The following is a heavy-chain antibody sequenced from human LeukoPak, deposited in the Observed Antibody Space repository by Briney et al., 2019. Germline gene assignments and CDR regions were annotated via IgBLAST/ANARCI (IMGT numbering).Heavy chain of an antibody. CDR1: GFTFTNYA. Sequence: GGALRLSCAASGFTFTNYAMTWVRQAPGKGLEWVSSISGSGGGDRTYYTDSVKGRFTISRDNAKNSLYLQMNSLRAEDTAVYYCARAAPSFFCDYWGQGTLVTVSS. CDR3: ARAAPSFFCDY. J-gene: IGHJ4*02. CDR2: ISGSGGGDRT. V-gene: IGHV3-23*01. D-gene: IGHD3-3*01.